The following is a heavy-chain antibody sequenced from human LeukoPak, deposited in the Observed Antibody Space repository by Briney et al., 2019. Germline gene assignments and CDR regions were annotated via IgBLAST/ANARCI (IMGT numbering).Heavy chain of an antibody. Sequence: GGSLRLSCAASGFTVSSNYMSWVRQAPGKGLEWVSVIYSGGSTYYADSVKGRSTISRDNSKNTLYLQMNSLRAEDTAVYYCARATLMHTAMAINYYFDYWGQGTLVTVSS. CDR3: ARATLMHTAMAINYYFDY. D-gene: IGHD5-18*01. V-gene: IGHV3-66*01. CDR2: IYSGGST. CDR1: GFTVSSNY. J-gene: IGHJ4*02.